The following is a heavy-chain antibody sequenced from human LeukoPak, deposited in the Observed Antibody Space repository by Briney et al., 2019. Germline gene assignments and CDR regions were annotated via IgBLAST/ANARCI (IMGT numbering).Heavy chain of an antibody. CDR3: AREARTDIVVVPAFDP. V-gene: IGHV4-59*12. Sequence: PSETLSLTCTVSGGSISSYYWSWIRQPPGKGLEWIGYIYYSGSTNYNPSLKSRVTISVDTSKNQFSLKLSSVTAADTAVYYCAREARTDIVVVPAFDPWGQGTLVTVSS. CDR2: IYYSGST. CDR1: GGSISSYY. J-gene: IGHJ5*02. D-gene: IGHD2-2*01.